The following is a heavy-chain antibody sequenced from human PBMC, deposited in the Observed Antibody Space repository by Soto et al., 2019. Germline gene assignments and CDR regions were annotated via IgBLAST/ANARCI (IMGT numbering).Heavy chain of an antibody. V-gene: IGHV4-30-2*01. CDR3: ATYRKFFQI. Sequence: PSETLYLTCAFSVGYISVGYYAWSWIRQPPGKGLEWIGFIYNSGSTYYNSSLKSRVTISVDRSKNHFFLNLTSVTAAETAVYYCATYRKFFQIWAQGTKVTVS. J-gene: IGHJ3*02. CDR1: VGYISVGYYA. CDR2: IYNSGST.